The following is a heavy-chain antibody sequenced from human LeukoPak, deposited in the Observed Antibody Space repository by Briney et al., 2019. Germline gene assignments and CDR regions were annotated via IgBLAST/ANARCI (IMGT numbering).Heavy chain of an antibody. V-gene: IGHV3-23*01. CDR1: GFTFSSYA. Sequence: PGGSLRLSCAASGFTFSSYAMSWVRQAPGKGLEWVSAISGSGGSTYYADSVKGRFTISRDNSKNTLYLQMNSLRAEDTAVYYCFSGRSGWYNWFDPWGQGILVTVSS. CDR2: ISGSGGST. CDR3: FSGRSGWYNWFDP. J-gene: IGHJ5*02. D-gene: IGHD6-19*01.